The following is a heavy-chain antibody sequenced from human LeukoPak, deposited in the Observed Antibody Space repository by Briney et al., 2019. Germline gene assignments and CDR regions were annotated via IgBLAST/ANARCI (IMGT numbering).Heavy chain of an antibody. D-gene: IGHD4-17*01. V-gene: IGHV4-39*01. Sequence: ETLSLTCTVPLGSLSSSSYCTGWIRQPPGNGLEWVVSIYYSGSTYYNPSLKSRVTISVDTSKNHFSLKLSSVTAADTAVYYCARHDSAPQGSVTTFLFDYWGQGTLVTVSS. CDR2: IYYSGST. CDR3: ARHDSAPQGSVTTFLFDY. CDR1: LGSLSSSSYC. J-gene: IGHJ4*02.